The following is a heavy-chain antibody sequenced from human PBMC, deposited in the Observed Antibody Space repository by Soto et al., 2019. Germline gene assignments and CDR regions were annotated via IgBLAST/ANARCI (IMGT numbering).Heavy chain of an antibody. Sequence: SETLSLSCTVSGGSISSYYWSWIRQPPGKGPEWIGYIYYSGSTNYNPSLKSRVTISVDTSKNQLSLKLSSVTAADTAVYYCARRYGYYFDYWGQATLVTVSS. D-gene: IGHD4-17*01. CDR1: GGSISSYY. CDR2: IYYSGST. J-gene: IGHJ4*02. CDR3: ARRYGYYFDY. V-gene: IGHV4-59*08.